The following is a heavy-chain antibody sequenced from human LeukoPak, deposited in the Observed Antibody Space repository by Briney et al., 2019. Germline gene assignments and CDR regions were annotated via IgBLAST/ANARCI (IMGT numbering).Heavy chain of an antibody. V-gene: IGHV4-59*12. J-gene: IGHJ5*02. Sequence: SETLSLTCTVSGGSLTNYYWSWIRQPPGKGLECIGYMYYSGSTNYNPSLKSRVTISVDTSKNQFSLNLSSVTAADTAVYYCARALGYCSSTSCRKIPLWFDPWGQGTLVTVSS. CDR1: GGSLTNYY. CDR2: MYYSGST. D-gene: IGHD2-2*01. CDR3: ARALGYCSSTSCRKIPLWFDP.